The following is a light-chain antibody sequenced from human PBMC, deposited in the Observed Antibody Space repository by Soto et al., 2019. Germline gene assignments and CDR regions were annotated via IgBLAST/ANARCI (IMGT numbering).Light chain of an antibody. CDR2: DVS. CDR1: SSDVGGFKY. Sequence: QSALTQPASVSGSPAQSITISCTGTSSDVGGFKYVSWYQQHPGRAPKLIIYDVSNRPSGVSDRFSGSKSGNTASLTISGLQAEDEADYYCSAYTTDTTRVFGGGTKLTVL. J-gene: IGLJ2*01. V-gene: IGLV2-14*03. CDR3: SAYTTDTTRV.